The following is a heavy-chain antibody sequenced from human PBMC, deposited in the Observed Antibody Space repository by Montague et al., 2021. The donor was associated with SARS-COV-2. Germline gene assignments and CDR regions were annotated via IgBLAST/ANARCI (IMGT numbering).Heavy chain of an antibody. V-gene: IGHV6-1*01. Sequence: CAISGDSVSRNGAAWNWIRQSPSRGLEWLGRTYYRSKWYNDYAVSVKSRITINPDTSKNQISLQLNSVTPEDTVVYYCARTSASSDYWGQGTLVTVSS. D-gene: IGHD1-26*01. CDR3: ARTSASSDY. CDR1: GDSVSRNGAA. CDR2: TYYRSKWYN. J-gene: IGHJ4*02.